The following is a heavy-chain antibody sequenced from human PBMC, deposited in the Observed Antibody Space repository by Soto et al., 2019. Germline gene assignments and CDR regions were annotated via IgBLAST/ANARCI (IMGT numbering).Heavy chain of an antibody. CDR2: TSYDGSNK. CDR1: GFTFRSYV. J-gene: IGHJ4*02. D-gene: IGHD3-16*01. Sequence: ESGGGVVQPGTSLRLSCVGSGFTFRSYVIHWVRQAPGKGLEWVALTSYDGSNKYYDASVKGRFTISRDNSRNTVDLQMDSLSLDDTALYYCARWGATGGWDVWGQGTLVSVSS. CDR3: ARWGATGGWDV. V-gene: IGHV3-30*19.